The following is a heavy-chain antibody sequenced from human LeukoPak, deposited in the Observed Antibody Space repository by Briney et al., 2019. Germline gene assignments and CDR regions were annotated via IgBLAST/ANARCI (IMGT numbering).Heavy chain of an antibody. D-gene: IGHD2-2*01. J-gene: IGHJ5*02. CDR1: GFTFTNYA. CDR3: AKEIVVVPAAGDWFDP. V-gene: IGHV3-23*01. Sequence: RSGGSLRLSCAASGFTFTNYAMSWVRQAPGKGLEWVSGLSGNGGSTYYADSVKARFTISRDSSKNTLYLQMNSLRAEDTAVYYCAKEIVVVPAAGDWFDPWGQGTLVTVSS. CDR2: LSGNGGST.